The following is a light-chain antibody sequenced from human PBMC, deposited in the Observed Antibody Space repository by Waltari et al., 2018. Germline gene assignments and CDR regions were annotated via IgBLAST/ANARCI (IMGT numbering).Light chain of an antibody. J-gene: IGLJ2*01. Sequence: QTVLTQPPSISAAPGQSVTIPCSGSRATTDYHDFSWYQQFPGTAPRLLIADNGRRLSGVSDRFSGSKSGTSGTLAISGLQPGDEAVYHCATWGSDLSVVFGGGTKLTVL. CDR1: RATTDYHD. V-gene: IGLV1-51*01. CDR2: DNG. CDR3: ATWGSDLSVV.